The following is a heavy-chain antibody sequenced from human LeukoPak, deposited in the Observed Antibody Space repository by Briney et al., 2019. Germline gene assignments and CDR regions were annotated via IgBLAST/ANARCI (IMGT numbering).Heavy chain of an antibody. Sequence: GASVKVSCKTSGYTFTSYGLYWVRQAPGQGLEWMGWISGYNAETNYARKFQGRVTMTTDTSTTTAYMELTSLTSGDTALYYCAREGDSAGWYRPAFRLLDYWGQGTMVTVSS. D-gene: IGHD6-19*01. CDR3: AREGDSAGWYRPAFRLLDY. J-gene: IGHJ4*02. CDR1: GYTFTSYG. CDR2: ISGYNAET. V-gene: IGHV1-18*01.